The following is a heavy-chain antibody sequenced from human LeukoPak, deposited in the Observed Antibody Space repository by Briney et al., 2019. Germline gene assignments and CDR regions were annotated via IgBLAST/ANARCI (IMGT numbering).Heavy chain of an antibody. CDR2: IYHSGST. CDR1: GYSISSGYY. J-gene: IGHJ4*02. Sequence: PSETLSLTCAVSGYSISSGYYWGWIRQPPGTGLEWIGSIYHSGSTYYNPSLKSRVTISVDTSKNQFSLKLSSVTAADTAVYYCARRVAAFDYWGQGTLVTVSS. CDR3: ARRVAAFDY. V-gene: IGHV4-38-2*01. D-gene: IGHD6-25*01.